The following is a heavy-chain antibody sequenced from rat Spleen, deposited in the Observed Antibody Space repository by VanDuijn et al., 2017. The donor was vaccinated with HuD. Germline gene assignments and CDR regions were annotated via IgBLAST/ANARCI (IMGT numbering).Heavy chain of an antibody. CDR2: ISYSGST. CDR1: GYSITSNY. CDR3: VRYPYGSLRVDA. J-gene: IGHJ4*01. Sequence: EVQLQESGPGLVKPSQSLSLTCSVTGYSITSNYWGWIRKFPGNKMEWIGHISYSGSTSYNPSLKSRISITRDTSKNQFFLQLNSVTTEDSATYFCVRYPYGSLRVDAWGQGASVTVSS. D-gene: IGHD1-7*01. V-gene: IGHV3-1*01.